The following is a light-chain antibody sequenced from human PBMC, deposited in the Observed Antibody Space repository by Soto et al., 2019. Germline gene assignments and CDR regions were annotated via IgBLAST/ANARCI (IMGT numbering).Light chain of an antibody. V-gene: IGKV3-11*01. CDR1: QSVSSY. J-gene: IGKJ2*01. Sequence: EIVLTQSPATLSLSPGERATLSCRASQSVSSYLAWYQQKPGQAPRLLIYDASNRATGIPARFSGSGSGTDFTLTISRLEAEDFAVYYCQQRSNWPHTFGQGTKLEIK. CDR2: DAS. CDR3: QQRSNWPHT.